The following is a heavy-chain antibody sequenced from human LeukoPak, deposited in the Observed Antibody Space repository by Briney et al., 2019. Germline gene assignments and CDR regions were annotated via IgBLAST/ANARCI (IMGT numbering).Heavy chain of an antibody. CDR2: INSDGTTT. CDR3: VRSADRSHILTGPIDY. J-gene: IGHJ4*02. D-gene: IGHD3-9*01. CDR1: GFTFSNYW. V-gene: IGHV3-74*01. Sequence: GGSLRLSCAASGFTFSNYWMHWVRQDPGKGLVWVSRINSDGTTTNYADSVKGRFAISRGNAKKSLYLQMNSLRAEDTAVYYCVRSADRSHILTGPIDYWGQGTLVTVSS.